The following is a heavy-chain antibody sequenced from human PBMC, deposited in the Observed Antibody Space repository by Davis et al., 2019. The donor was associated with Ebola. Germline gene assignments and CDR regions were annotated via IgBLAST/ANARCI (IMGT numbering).Heavy chain of an antibody. CDR3: ARYLSEWRSYSYHYYGMDV. Sequence: GESLKISCAASGFTVSSNYMSWVRQAPGKGLAWVSVIYSGGSTYYADSVKGRFTISRDNAKNTLYLQMNSLRAEDTAVYYCARYLSEWRSYSYHYYGMDVWGQGTTVTVSS. J-gene: IGHJ6*02. CDR2: IYSGGST. D-gene: IGHD3-3*01. V-gene: IGHV3-53*01. CDR1: GFTVSSNY.